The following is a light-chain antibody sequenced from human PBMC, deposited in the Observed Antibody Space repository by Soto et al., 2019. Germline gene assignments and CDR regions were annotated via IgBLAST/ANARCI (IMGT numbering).Light chain of an antibody. J-gene: IGKJ1*01. Sequence: DIQMTQSPSSLSASVGDRVTITCRASQSVGNYLHWYQQXPGKAPNILIYDASSFQSGVPSRFSGSGSGTDFTLTISSLQHEDFATYYCQQSYYNPTFGQGTKVDIK. CDR3: QQSYYNPT. CDR1: QSVGNY. CDR2: DAS. V-gene: IGKV1-39*01.